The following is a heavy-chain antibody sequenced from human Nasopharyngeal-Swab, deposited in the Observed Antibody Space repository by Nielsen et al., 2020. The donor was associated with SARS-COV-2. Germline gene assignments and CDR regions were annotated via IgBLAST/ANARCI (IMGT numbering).Heavy chain of an antibody. CDR3: AREQSRYCSSTSCFYQY. V-gene: IGHV1-69*13. Sequence: SVKVSCKASGGSFSTNGISWVRQAPGQGLEWMGGIIPSFGTTNYAQKFQGRFTITADDSTSTAYMELSSLRSEDTAVYYCAREQSRYCSSTSCFYQYWGQGTVVTVSS. CDR1: GGSFSTNG. CDR2: IIPSFGTT. D-gene: IGHD2-2*01. J-gene: IGHJ1*01.